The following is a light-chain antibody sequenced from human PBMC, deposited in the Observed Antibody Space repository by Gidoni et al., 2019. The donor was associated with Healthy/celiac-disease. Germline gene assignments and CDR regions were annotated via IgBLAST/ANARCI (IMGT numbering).Light chain of an antibody. V-gene: IGKV3-15*01. Sequence: EIVMTQSPATLSVSPGERATLSCRASQSVSSNLAWYHQKPGQAPRLLMYGASTRATGIPARFSGSGSGTEFTLTISSLQSEDFAVYYCQQYNNWPALTFGGGTKVEIK. CDR1: QSVSSN. J-gene: IGKJ4*01. CDR3: QQYNNWPALT. CDR2: GAS.